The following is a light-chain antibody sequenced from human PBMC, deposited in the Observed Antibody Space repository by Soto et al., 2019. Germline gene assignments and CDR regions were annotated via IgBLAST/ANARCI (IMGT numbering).Light chain of an antibody. Sequence: QSALTQPASVSGSPGQSITISCTGTSSDVGSYNYVSWYQQHPGKAPKFMIYDVSNRASGVSSRFSGSKSGNSASLTISGLQAEDEATYYCTSYTSSSTLVVFGTGTKLTVL. CDR3: TSYTSSSTLVV. CDR1: SSDVGSYNY. J-gene: IGLJ1*01. V-gene: IGLV2-14*01. CDR2: DVS.